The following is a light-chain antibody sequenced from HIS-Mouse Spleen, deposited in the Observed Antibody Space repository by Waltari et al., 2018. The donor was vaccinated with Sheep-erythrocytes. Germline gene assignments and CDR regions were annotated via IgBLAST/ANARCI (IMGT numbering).Light chain of an antibody. CDR1: SSDVGSYNL. J-gene: IGLJ3*02. V-gene: IGLV2-23*01. Sequence: QSALTQPASVSGSPGQSITISCTGTSSDVGSYNLVSWYQQPPGKAPKLMIYEGSKRPSGVSNRFSCSKSGNTASLTISGLQAEDEADYYCCSYAGSSTPWVFGGGTKLTVL. CDR2: EGS. CDR3: CSYAGSSTPWV.